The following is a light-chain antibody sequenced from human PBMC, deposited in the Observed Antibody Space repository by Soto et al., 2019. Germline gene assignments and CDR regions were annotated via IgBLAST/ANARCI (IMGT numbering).Light chain of an antibody. J-gene: IGLJ3*02. CDR2: LNSDGSH. CDR1: SGYSTYG. CDR3: QTWGTGIWV. V-gene: IGLV4-69*01. Sequence: QAVVTQSPSASASLGASVKLTCTLSSGYSTYGIAWHQQQPEKGPRFLMKLNSDGSHNKGDGLPDRFSGSSSGAERYLTISSLQLEDEAYYYCQTWGTGIWVFGGGTKLTVL.